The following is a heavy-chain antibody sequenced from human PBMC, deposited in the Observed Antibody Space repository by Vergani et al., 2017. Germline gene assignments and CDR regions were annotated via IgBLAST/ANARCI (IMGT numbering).Heavy chain of an antibody. Sequence: QVQLVQSGAEVKTPGSSVKVSCKASGGTFSSYAISWVRQAPGQGLEWMGGIIPIFGTANYAQKFQGRVTITADESTSTAYMELSSLRSEDTAVYYCARSYCSSTSCPNIVHHAEYFQHWGQGTLVTVSS. V-gene: IGHV1-69*01. CDR3: ARSYCSSTSCPNIVHHAEYFQH. CDR1: GGTFSSYA. D-gene: IGHD2-2*01. CDR2: IIPIFGTA. J-gene: IGHJ1*01.